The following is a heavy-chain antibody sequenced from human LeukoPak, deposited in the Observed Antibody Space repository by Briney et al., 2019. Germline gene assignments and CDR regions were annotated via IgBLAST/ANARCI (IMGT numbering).Heavy chain of an antibody. D-gene: IGHD6-19*01. CDR3: TTQWLVRGGFDY. CDR2: IKSKTDGGTT. CDR1: GFTFSNAW. J-gene: IGHJ4*02. V-gene: IGHV3-15*01. Sequence: GGSLRLSCAASGFTFSNAWMSWVRQAPGKGLEWVGRIKSKTDGGTTDYAAPVKGRFTISRDDSKNTLYLQMSSLKTEDTAVYYCTTQWLVRGGFDYWGQGTLVTVSS.